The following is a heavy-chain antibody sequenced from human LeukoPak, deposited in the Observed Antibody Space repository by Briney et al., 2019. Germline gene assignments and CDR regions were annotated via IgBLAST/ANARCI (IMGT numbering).Heavy chain of an antibody. D-gene: IGHD3-10*01. CDR3: ARVGSGSYNWFDP. CDR2: IYYSGST. CDR1: GGSISSYY. J-gene: IGHJ5*02. V-gene: IGHV4-59*01. Sequence: SETLSLTCTVSGGSISSYYWSWIRQPPGKGLEWIGYIYYSGSTNYNPSLKSRVTISVDTSKNQFSLKLSSVTAADTAVYYCARVGSGSYNWFDPWGQGTLVTVSS.